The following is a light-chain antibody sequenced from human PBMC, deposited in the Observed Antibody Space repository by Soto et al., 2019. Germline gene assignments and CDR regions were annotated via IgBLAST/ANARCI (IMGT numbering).Light chain of an antibody. Sequence: QSVLTQPASVSGSPGQSITISCTGTSSDVGGYNFVSWYQQHPGKAPKVMIYDVSNRPSGVSNRFSGSKSGNTASLTISGLQAEDEADYYCTSDTSSSTVVFGGGTKLTVL. CDR2: DVS. CDR1: SSDVGGYNF. CDR3: TSDTSSSTVV. V-gene: IGLV2-14*03. J-gene: IGLJ2*01.